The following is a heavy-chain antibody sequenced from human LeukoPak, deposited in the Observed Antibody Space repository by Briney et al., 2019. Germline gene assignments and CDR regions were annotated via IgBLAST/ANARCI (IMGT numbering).Heavy chain of an antibody. CDR1: GFTLSWHW. CDR3: ARSDNGLDY. CDR2: ISSDGSTT. J-gene: IGHJ4*02. Sequence: GGSLRLSCAASGFTLSWHWMHWVRQAPGKGLVWVSRISSDGSTTTYADSVKGRFTISRDNAKNTLYLQMNSLRAEDSAVYYCARSDNGLDYWGQGTLVAVSS. V-gene: IGHV3-74*01. D-gene: IGHD1-1*01.